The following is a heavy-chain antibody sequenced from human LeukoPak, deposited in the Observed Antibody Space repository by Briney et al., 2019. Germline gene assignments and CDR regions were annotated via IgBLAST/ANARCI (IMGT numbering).Heavy chain of an antibody. CDR1: GGTFSSYA. J-gene: IGHJ5*02. CDR3: ARDLRYYYDSHWFDP. CDR2: IIPIFGTA. Sequence: APVKVSCKASGGTFSSYAISWVQQAPGQGLEWMGGIIPIFGTANCAQKFQGRVTITADESTSTAYMELSSLRSEDTAVYYCARDLRYYYDSHWFDPWGQGTLVTVSS. D-gene: IGHD3-22*01. V-gene: IGHV1-69*13.